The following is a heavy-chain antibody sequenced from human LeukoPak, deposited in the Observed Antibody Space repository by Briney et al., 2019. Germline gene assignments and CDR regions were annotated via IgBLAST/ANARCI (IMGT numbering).Heavy chain of an antibody. V-gene: IGHV3-30*04. J-gene: IGHJ4*02. CDR2: ISYDGSNK. Sequence: GGSLRLSCAASGFTFSSYAMHWVFQAPGKELEWVAVISYDGSNKYYADSVKGRFTISRDNSKNTLYLQMNSLRAEDTAVYYCARDRPFDILTGYSYYFDYWGQGALVTVSS. CDR1: GFTFSSYA. CDR3: ARDRPFDILTGYSYYFDY. D-gene: IGHD3-9*01.